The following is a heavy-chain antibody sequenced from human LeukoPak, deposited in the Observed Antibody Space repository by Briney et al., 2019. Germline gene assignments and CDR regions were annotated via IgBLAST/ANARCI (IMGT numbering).Heavy chain of an antibody. V-gene: IGHV1-2*02. CDR1: GGTFSSYA. CDR3: ARVEGGWDSSGYYFEYFQH. J-gene: IGHJ1*01. Sequence: ASVKVSCKASGGTFSSYAISWVRQAPGQGLEWMGWINPNSGGTNYAQKFQGRVTMTRDTSISTAYMELSRLRSDDTAVYYCARVEGGWDSSGYYFEYFQHWGQGTLVTVSS. CDR2: INPNSGGT. D-gene: IGHD3-22*01.